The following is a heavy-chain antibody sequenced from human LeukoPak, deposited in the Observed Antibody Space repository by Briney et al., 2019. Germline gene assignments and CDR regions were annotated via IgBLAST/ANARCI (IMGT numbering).Heavy chain of an antibody. CDR2: IYHSGST. J-gene: IGHJ4*02. V-gene: IGHV4-30-2*01. CDR3: ARGRKNFFDY. CDR1: GGSISSGGYS. Sequence: SETLSLTCAVSGGSISSGGYSWSWIRQPPGKGLEWIGYIYHSGSTYYNPSLKSRVTISVDRSKNQFSLKLSSVTAADTAVYYCARGRKNFFDYWGQGTLVTVSS. D-gene: IGHD1-14*01.